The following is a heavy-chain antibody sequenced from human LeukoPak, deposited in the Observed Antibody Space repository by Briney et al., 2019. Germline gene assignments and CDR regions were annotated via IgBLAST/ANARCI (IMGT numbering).Heavy chain of an antibody. CDR1: GGSISSYY. CDR2: INYSGST. D-gene: IGHD6-19*01. V-gene: IGHV4-59*01. CDR3: ATPIAVANDAFDI. J-gene: IGHJ3*02. Sequence: SETLSLTCTVSGGSISSYYWSWIRQPPGKGLEWIGYINYSGSTNYNPSLKSRVTISVDTSKNQFSLKLSSVTAADTAVYYCATPIAVANDAFDIWGQGTMVTVSS.